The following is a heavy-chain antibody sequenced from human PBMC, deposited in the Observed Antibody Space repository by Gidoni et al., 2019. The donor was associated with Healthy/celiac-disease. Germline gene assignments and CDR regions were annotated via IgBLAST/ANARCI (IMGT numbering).Heavy chain of an antibody. J-gene: IGHJ4*02. CDR2: IYPGDSDT. Sequence: EVQLVQSGAEVKKPGESLKISCKGSGYSCTSYCIGWVRQMPGKGLEWMGIIYPGDSDTRYRPSFQGQVTISADKSISTAYLQWSSLKASDTAMYYCARHPYDSSGYYFTFDYWGQGTLVTVSS. CDR1: GYSCTSYC. V-gene: IGHV5-51*01. CDR3: ARHPYDSSGYYFTFDY. D-gene: IGHD3-22*01.